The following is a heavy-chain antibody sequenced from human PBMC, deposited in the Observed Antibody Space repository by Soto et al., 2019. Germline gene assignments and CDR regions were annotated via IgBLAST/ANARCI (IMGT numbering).Heavy chain of an antibody. CDR2: IIPIFGTA. CDR1: GGTFSSYA. CDR3: ASPRPGYSSLGAFDI. Sequence: GPSVKVSCKASGGTFSSYAISWVRQAPGQGLEWMGGIIPIFGTANYAQKFQGRVTITADESTSTAYMELSSLRSEDTAVYYCASPRPGYSSLGAFDIWGQGTMVTVSS. V-gene: IGHV1-69*13. J-gene: IGHJ3*02. D-gene: IGHD6-19*01.